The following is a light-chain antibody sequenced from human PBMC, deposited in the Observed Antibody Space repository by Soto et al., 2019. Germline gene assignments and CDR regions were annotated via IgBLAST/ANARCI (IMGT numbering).Light chain of an antibody. CDR1: QSVRTN. CDR3: QQYNNWPPLT. J-gene: IGKJ4*01. V-gene: IGKV3-15*01. Sequence: EVVVTQSPATLSVSLGGRATLSCRASQSVRTNFAWYQQKPGQAPRLLIYAASTRATGIPARCSSSGSGTTFTLTITSRQSEDVAVYYCQQYNNWPPLTFGGGTKVEIK. CDR2: AAS.